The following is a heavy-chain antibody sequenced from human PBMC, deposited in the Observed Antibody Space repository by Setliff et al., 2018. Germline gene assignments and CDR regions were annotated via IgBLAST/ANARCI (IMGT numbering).Heavy chain of an antibody. J-gene: IGHJ4*02. CDR2: IGGRGIST. V-gene: IGHV3-23*01. Sequence: PGGSLRLSCAASGFTFGDFAMTWVRQAPGKGLEWVSGIGGRGISTYYADSVKGRFIISRDNVKNSLFLQMNSLRAEDTAVYYCVRDLHWGFDYWGLGTLVTVSS. D-gene: IGHD7-27*01. CDR3: VRDLHWGFDY. CDR1: GFTFGDFA.